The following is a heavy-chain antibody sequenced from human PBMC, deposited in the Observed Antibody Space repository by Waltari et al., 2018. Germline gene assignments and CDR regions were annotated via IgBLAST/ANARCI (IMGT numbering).Heavy chain of an antibody. CDR1: GYSFTSYW. J-gene: IGHJ4*02. Sequence: EVQLVQSGAEVKKPGESLKISCKGSGYSFTSYWIGWVRQMPGKGLEWMGVSYPGDSDTRYSPSFQGQVTISADKSISTAYLQWSSLKASDTAMYYCARRASPERWLQTGFFDYWGQGTLVTVSS. CDR2: SYPGDSDT. D-gene: IGHD5-12*01. CDR3: ARRASPERWLQTGFFDY. V-gene: IGHV5-51*01.